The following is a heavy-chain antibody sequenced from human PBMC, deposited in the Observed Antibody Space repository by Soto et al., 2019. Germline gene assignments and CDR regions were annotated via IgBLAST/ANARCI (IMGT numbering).Heavy chain of an antibody. D-gene: IGHD5-18*01. V-gene: IGHV2-70*01. Sequence: SGPTLVNPTQTLTLTCTFSGFSLSTSGMCVSWIRQPPGKALEWLALIDWDDDKYYSTSLKTRLTISKDTSKNQVVLTMTNMDPVDTATYYFARIKSWADSYGYGVYFDYWGQGTLVTVSS. CDR2: IDWDDDK. CDR1: GFSLSTSGMC. J-gene: IGHJ4*02. CDR3: ARIKSWADSYGYGVYFDY.